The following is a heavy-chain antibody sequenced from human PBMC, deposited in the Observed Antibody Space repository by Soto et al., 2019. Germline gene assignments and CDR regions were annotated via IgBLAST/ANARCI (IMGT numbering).Heavy chain of an antibody. Sequence: GGSLRLSCAASGFTFSSYAMHWVRQAPGKGLEWVAVISYDGSNKYYADSVKGRFTISRDNSKNTLYLQMNSLRAEDTAVYYCARDLGYWGQGTLVTVSS. V-gene: IGHV3-30-3*01. J-gene: IGHJ4*02. CDR3: ARDLGY. CDR1: GFTFSSYA. CDR2: ISYDGSNK.